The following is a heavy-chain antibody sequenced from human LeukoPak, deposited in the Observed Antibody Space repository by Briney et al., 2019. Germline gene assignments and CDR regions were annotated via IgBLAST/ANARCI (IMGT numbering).Heavy chain of an antibody. CDR3: ARYMRRYYYYYMDV. Sequence: SETLSLTCAVYGGSFSGYYWSWIRQPPGKGLEWIGEINHSGSTNYNPSLKSRVTISVDTSKNQFSLKLSSVTAADTAVYYCARYMRRYYYYYMDVWGKGTTVTVSS. CDR2: INHSGST. V-gene: IGHV4-34*01. J-gene: IGHJ6*03. CDR1: GGSFSGYY.